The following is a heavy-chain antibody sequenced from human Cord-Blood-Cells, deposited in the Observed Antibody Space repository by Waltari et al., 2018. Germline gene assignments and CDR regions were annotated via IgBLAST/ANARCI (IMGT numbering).Heavy chain of an antibody. CDR2: ILPIFGTA. CDR3: ARGGGGDHNWDDAFDI. V-gene: IGHV1-69*06. J-gene: IGHJ3*02. CDR1: GGTFSSYA. D-gene: IGHD1-20*01. Sequence: QVQLVQSGAEVKKPGSSVKVSCKASGGTFSSYAISWVRQSPGQGLEWMGGILPIFGTANYAKKFQGRVTITADKPTSTAYMELSSLRSENTAVYYCARGGGGDHNWDDAFDIWGQGTMVTVSS.